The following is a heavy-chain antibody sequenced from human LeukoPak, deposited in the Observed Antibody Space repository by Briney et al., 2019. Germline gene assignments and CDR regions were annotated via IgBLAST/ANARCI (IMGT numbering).Heavy chain of an antibody. CDR3: ARGYITGTTGWFDP. CDR2: IYYSGST. J-gene: IGHJ5*02. CDR1: GGSISSSSYY. V-gene: IGHV4-39*07. Sequence: PSETLSLTCTVSGGSISSSSYYWGWFRQPPGKGLEWIGSIYYSGSTYYNPSLKSRVTISVETSKNQFSLKLSSVTAADTAVYYCARGYITGTTGWFDPWGQGTLVTVSS. D-gene: IGHD1-20*01.